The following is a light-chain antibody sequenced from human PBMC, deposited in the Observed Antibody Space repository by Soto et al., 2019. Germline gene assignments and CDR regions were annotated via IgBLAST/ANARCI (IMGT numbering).Light chain of an antibody. CDR3: AAWDDSLNGVV. Sequence: QSELTQPPSASGTPGQRVTFSCSGSSSNIGTNTVNWYQHPPGTAPKLLIYTNDQRPSGVPDRFSGSKSGTSASLAISGLQSEDEADYYCAAWDDSLNGVVFGGGTKLTVL. CDR1: SSNIGTNT. J-gene: IGLJ2*01. V-gene: IGLV1-44*01. CDR2: TND.